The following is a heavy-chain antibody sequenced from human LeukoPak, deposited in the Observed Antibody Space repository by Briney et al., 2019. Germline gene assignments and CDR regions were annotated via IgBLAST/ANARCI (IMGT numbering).Heavy chain of an antibody. J-gene: IGHJ4*02. D-gene: IGHD2-15*01. V-gene: IGHV3-23*01. CDR2: ISGTGGDT. Sequence: PGGSLRLSCAASGFTFSTYAMSWVRQAPGKGLEWVSAISGTGGDTFYADSVKGRFTISRDNSKNTLYLQMNSLRAEDTAVYYCARDRGYCSSGSCYLFDSWGQGTLVTVSS. CDR3: ARDRGYCSSGSCYLFDS. CDR1: GFTFSTYA.